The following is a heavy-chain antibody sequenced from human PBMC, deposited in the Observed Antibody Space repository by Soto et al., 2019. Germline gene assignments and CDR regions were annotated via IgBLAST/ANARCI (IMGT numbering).Heavy chain of an antibody. CDR1: GFTFSSYA. CDR3: AKDRRDYGDFSVGAFDI. CDR2: ISGSGGST. D-gene: IGHD4-17*01. J-gene: IGHJ3*02. V-gene: IGHV3-23*01. Sequence: EVQLLESGGGLVQPGGSLRLSCAASGFTFSSYAMSWVRQAPGKGLEWVSAISGSGGSTYYADSVKGRFTISRDNSKNPLYLQMNSLRAEDTAVYYCAKDRRDYGDFSVGAFDIWGQGTMVTVSS.